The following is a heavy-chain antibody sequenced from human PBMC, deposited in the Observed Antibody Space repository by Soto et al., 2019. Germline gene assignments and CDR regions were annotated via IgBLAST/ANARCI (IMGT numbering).Heavy chain of an antibody. Sequence: GGSLRLSCAASGFTFSSYAMSWVRQAPGKGLEWVSAISGSGGSTYYADSVKGRFTISRDDSKNTLYLQMNSLRAEDTAVYYCAGDRYYYYGMDVWGQGTTVTVSS. J-gene: IGHJ6*02. V-gene: IGHV3-23*01. D-gene: IGHD7-27*01. CDR3: AGDRYYYYGMDV. CDR1: GFTFSSYA. CDR2: ISGSGGST.